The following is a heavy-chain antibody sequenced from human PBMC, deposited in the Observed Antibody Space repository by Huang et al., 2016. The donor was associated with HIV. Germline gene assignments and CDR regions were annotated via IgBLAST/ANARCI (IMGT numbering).Heavy chain of an antibody. J-gene: IGHJ6*02. Sequence: EVQLVQSGAEVKKPGESLKISCKGSGYRFRSNWIGWVRQMPGKGLEWMGIIYPGESDTRYSPSVQGQVTISADKSINTAYLQWSSLKASDTAMYYCARLIGSPSFYYGLDVWGQGTTVTVSS. D-gene: IGHD3-10*01. CDR2: IYPGESDT. CDR3: ARLIGSPSFYYGLDV. V-gene: IGHV5-51*01. CDR1: GYRFRSNW.